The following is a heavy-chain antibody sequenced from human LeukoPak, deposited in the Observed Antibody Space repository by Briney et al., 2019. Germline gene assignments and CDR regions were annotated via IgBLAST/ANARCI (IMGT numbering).Heavy chain of an antibody. CDR1: GFTFSRHW. J-gene: IGHJ4*02. Sequence: GGSLRLSCAASGFTFSRHWMTWVRQAPGKGLEWVANIKEDGTNKNYVDSMKGRFTISRDNAKNSLYLQMNSLRAEDTAVYYCATPLDYYDSSGYHQGGDWGQGTLVTVSS. V-gene: IGHV3-7*03. CDR3: ATPLDYYDSSGYHQGGD. D-gene: IGHD3-22*01. CDR2: IKEDGTNK.